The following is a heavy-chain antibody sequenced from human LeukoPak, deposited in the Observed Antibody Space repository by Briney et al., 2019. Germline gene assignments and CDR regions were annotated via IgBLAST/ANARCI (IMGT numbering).Heavy chain of an antibody. V-gene: IGHV3-48*03. Sequence: PGGSLRLSCAASGFTFSSYEMNWVRQAPGKGLEWVSYISSSGSTIYYADSVKGRFTISRDNAKISLYLQMNSLRAEDTAVYYCARDRVQLERAFDYWGQGTLVTVSS. CDR2: ISSSGSTI. D-gene: IGHD1-1*01. CDR3: ARDRVQLERAFDY. J-gene: IGHJ4*02. CDR1: GFTFSSYE.